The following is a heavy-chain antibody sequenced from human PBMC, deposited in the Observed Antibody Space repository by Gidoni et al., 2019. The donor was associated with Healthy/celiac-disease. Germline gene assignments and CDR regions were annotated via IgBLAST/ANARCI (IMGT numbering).Heavy chain of an antibody. CDR2: IWYDGSNK. J-gene: IGHJ4*02. V-gene: IGHV3-33*08. CDR3: ARDWDYYDSSGYYPLGY. D-gene: IGHD3-22*01. Sequence: SGFTFSSYGMHWVRQAPGKGLEWVAVIWYDGSNKYYADSVKGRFTISRDNSKNTLYLQMNSLRAEDTAVYYCARDWDYYDSSGYYPLGYWGQGTLVTVSS. CDR1: GFTFSSYG.